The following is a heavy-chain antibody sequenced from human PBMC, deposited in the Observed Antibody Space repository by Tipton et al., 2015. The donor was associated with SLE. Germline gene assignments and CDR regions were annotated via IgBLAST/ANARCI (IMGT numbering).Heavy chain of an antibody. J-gene: IGHJ4*02. Sequence: TLSLTCNVSGGSIRTNTYFWGWVRQPPGKGLEWIASLSYSGSTYYNPSLKSRATISVDTSKNHFSLKLTSVTPADTAVYFCARDRSNGFHDYWGQGALVTVSS. D-gene: IGHD2-8*01. CDR1: GGSIRTNTYF. CDR3: ARDRSNGFHDY. V-gene: IGHV4-39*02. CDR2: LSYSGST.